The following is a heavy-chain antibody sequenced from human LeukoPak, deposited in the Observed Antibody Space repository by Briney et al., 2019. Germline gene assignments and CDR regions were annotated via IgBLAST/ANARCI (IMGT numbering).Heavy chain of an antibody. CDR3: AKPNYDFWSGYQPLDY. J-gene: IGHJ4*02. CDR1: GFTFSSYA. CDR2: ISGSGGST. D-gene: IGHD3-3*01. V-gene: IGHV3-23*01. Sequence: PWGSLRLSCAASGFTFSSYAMSWVRQAPGKGLEWVSAISGSGGSTYYADSVKGRFTISRDNSKNTLYLQMNSLRAEDTAVYYCAKPNYDFWSGYQPLDYWGQGTLVTVSS.